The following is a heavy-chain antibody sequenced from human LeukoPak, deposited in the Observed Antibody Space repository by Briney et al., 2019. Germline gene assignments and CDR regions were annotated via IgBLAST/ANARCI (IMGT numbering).Heavy chain of an antibody. Sequence: KTGGSLRLSCAASGFTFSDYYMSWIRQAPGKGLEWVSYISSSSSYTNYADSVKGRFTISRDNAKNSLYLQMNSLRAEDTAVYYCARVDIAVAGPDYWGQGTLVTVSS. D-gene: IGHD6-19*01. J-gene: IGHJ4*02. V-gene: IGHV3-11*06. CDR1: GFTFSDYY. CDR3: ARVDIAVAGPDY. CDR2: ISSSSSYT.